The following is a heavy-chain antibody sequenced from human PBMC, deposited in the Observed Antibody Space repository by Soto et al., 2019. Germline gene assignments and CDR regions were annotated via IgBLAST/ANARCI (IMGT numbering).Heavy chain of an antibody. Sequence: QVQLVESGGGVVQPGRSLRLSCAASGFTFSSYGMHWVRQAPGKGLEWVAVIWYDGSNKYYADSVKGRFTISRDNSKNSLYLQMNSMRAEDTAVYYCARDPTGAGSRIWGYYYGMDVWGQGTTVTVS. CDR2: IWYDGSNK. CDR3: ARDPTGAGSRIWGYYYGMDV. D-gene: IGHD6-19*01. CDR1: GFTFSSYG. V-gene: IGHV3-33*01. J-gene: IGHJ6*02.